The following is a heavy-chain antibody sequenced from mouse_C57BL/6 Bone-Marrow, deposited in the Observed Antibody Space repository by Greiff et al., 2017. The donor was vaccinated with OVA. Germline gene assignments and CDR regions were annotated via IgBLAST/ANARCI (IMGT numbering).Heavy chain of an antibody. CDR2: IYPGSGNT. V-gene: IGHV1-76*01. CDR3: ARADYYGSSYDAMDY. CDR1: GYTFTDYY. J-gene: IGHJ4*01. D-gene: IGHD1-1*01. Sequence: VHLVESGAELVRPGASVKLSCKASGYTFTDYYINWVKQRPGQGLEWIARIYPGSGNTYYNEKFKGKATLTAEKSSSTAFMQLSSLTSEDSAVYFGARADYYGSSYDAMDYWGQGTSVTVSS.